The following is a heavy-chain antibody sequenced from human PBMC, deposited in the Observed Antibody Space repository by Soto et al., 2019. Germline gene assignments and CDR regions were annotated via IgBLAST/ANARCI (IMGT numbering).Heavy chain of an antibody. CDR1: GGSISSGDYY. V-gene: IGHV4-30-4*01. CDR3: AREVSNYYDSSGYDY. Sequence: PSETLSLTCTVSGGSISSGDYYWSWIRQPPGKGLEWIGYIYYSGSTYYNPSLKSRVTISVDTSKNQFSLKPSSVTAADTAVYYCAREVSNYYDSSGYDYWGQGTLVTVSS. CDR2: IYYSGST. J-gene: IGHJ4*02. D-gene: IGHD3-22*01.